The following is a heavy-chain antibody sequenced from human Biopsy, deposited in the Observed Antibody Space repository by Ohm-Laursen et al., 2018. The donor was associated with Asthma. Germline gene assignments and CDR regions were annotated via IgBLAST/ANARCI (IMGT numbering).Heavy chain of an antibody. V-gene: IGHV3-11*01. CDR2: ISSSGSTK. J-gene: IGHJ6*02. CDR1: GFSFVDFF. D-gene: IGHD6-13*01. CDR3: ARVIESSSRGPFYFFTLDV. Sequence: SLRLSCTASGFSFVDFFITWVRQAPGKGLEWVASISSSGSTKYPSESVLGRCTISRDNTQKSMTLELLSLRVEDTAIYYCARVIESSSRGPFYFFTLDVWGQGTPVAVSS.